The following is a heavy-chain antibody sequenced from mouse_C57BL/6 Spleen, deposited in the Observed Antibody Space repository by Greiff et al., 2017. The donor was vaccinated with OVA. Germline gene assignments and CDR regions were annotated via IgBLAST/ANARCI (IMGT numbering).Heavy chain of an antibody. D-gene: IGHD3-2*02. Sequence: VQLQQSGPELVKPGASVKIPCKASGYTFTDYNMDWVKQSHGKSLEWIGDINPNNGGTIYNQKFKGKATLTVDKSSSTAYMELRSLTSEDTAVYDCARDSSGPWYFDVWGTGTTVTVSS. CDR2: INPNNGGT. CDR1: GYTFTDYN. V-gene: IGHV1-18*01. J-gene: IGHJ1*03. CDR3: ARDSSGPWYFDV.